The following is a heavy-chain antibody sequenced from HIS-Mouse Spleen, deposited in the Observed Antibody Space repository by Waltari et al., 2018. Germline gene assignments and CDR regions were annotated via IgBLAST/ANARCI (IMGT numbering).Heavy chain of an antibody. J-gene: IGHJ6*02. Sequence: QLQLQESGPGLVKPSETLSLTCTGSGGSISSSSYYWGWIRQPPGKGLEWIGSIYYSGSTYYNPSLKSRVTISVDTSKNQFSLKLSSVTAADTAVYYCALGCYYYYGMDVWGQGTTVTVSS. V-gene: IGHV4-39*07. CDR2: IYYSGST. D-gene: IGHD7-27*01. CDR1: GGSISSSSYY. CDR3: ALGCYYYYGMDV.